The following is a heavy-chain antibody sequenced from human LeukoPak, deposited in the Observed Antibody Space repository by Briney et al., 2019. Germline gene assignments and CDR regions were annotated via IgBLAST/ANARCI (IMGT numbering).Heavy chain of an antibody. CDR2: IIPIFGTA. Sequence: SVQVSCQACGGTFISYAISWVRQAPGRGLEWMGGIIPIFGTANYAQKFQGRVTITSDESTSTAYMELSSLRSEDTAVYYCARESRPAPYSSSSGDYMDVWGKGTTVTVSS. CDR3: ARESRPAPYSSSSGDYMDV. CDR1: GGTFISYA. J-gene: IGHJ6*03. D-gene: IGHD6-6*01. V-gene: IGHV1-69*13.